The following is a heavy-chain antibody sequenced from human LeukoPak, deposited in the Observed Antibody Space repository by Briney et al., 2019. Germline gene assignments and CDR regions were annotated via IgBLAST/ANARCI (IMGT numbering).Heavy chain of an antibody. J-gene: IGHJ4*02. CDR3: AGDGIAARPFDY. Sequence: PSETLSLTCTVSGGPISSSSYYWGWIRQPPGKGLEWIGSIYYSGGTYYNPSLKSRVTISVDTSKNQFSLKLSSVTAAVTAVYYCAGDGIAARPFDYWGQGTLVTVSS. D-gene: IGHD6-6*01. CDR1: GGPISSSSYY. CDR2: IYYSGGT. V-gene: IGHV4-39*07.